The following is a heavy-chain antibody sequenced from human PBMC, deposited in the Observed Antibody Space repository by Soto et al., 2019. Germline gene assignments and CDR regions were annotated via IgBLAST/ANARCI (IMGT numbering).Heavy chain of an antibody. D-gene: IGHD3-22*01. V-gene: IGHV1-69*13. J-gene: IGHJ6*02. Sequence: GASVKVSCKASGYIFTNSGISWVRQAPGQGLEWMGGIIPIFGTANYAQKFQGRVTITADESTSTAYMELSSLRSEDTAVYYCARDLLRYYYDSSGYYPWAGYYGMDVWGQGTTVTVSS. CDR3: ARDLLRYYYDSSGYYPWAGYYGMDV. CDR2: IIPIFGTA. CDR1: GYIFTNSG.